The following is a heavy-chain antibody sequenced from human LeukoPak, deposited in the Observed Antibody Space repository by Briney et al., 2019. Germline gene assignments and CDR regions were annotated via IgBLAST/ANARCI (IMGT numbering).Heavy chain of an antibody. Sequence: PSETLSLTCTVSGGSISSHYWSWIRQPPGKGLEWIGYIYYSGSTNYNPSLKSRVTISVDTSKNQFSLKLSSVIAADTAVYYCARSRRWLQHLDYWGQGTLVTVSS. D-gene: IGHD5-24*01. CDR3: ARSRRWLQHLDY. CDR1: GGSISSHY. CDR2: IYYSGST. V-gene: IGHV4-59*11. J-gene: IGHJ4*02.